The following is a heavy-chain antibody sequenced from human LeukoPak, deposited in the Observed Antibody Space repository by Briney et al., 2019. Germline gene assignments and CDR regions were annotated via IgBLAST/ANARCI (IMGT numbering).Heavy chain of an antibody. V-gene: IGHV4-34*01. D-gene: IGHD3-16*02. J-gene: IGHJ1*01. CDR3: ARDRHISDYVWGSYRLAEYFQH. CDR2: INHSGST. Sequence: SETLSLTCAVYGGSFSGYYWSWIRQPPGKGLEWIGEINHSGSTNYNPSLKSRVTISVDTSKNQFSLKLSSVTAADTAVYYCARDRHISDYVWGSYRLAEYFQHWGQGTLVTVSS. CDR1: GGSFSGYY.